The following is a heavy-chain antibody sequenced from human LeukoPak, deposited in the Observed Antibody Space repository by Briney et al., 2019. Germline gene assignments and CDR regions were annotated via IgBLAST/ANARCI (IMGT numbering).Heavy chain of an antibody. CDR1: GFTVSRNY. D-gene: IGHD3-3*01. J-gene: IGHJ2*01. V-gene: IGHV3-53*01. CDR3: ARSPDLWSGYTYGYFDL. CDR2: IYSGGST. Sequence: PGGSLRLSCAASGFTVSRNYMSWVRQAPGKGLEWVSVIYSGGSTYYADSVKGRFTISRDNSKNTLYLQMNSLRAEDTAVYYCARSPDLWSGYTYGYFDLWGRGTLVTVSS.